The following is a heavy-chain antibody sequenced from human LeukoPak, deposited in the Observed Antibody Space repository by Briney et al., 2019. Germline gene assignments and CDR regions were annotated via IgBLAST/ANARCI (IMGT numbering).Heavy chain of an antibody. Sequence: ASVKVSCKASGYTFTSYDINWVRQATGQGLEWMGWMNPNSGNTGYAQKFQGRVTMTRNTSISTAYMEQSSLRSEDTAVYYCARGDYGGTLYYGMDVWGQGTTVTVSS. CDR1: GYTFTSYD. V-gene: IGHV1-8*01. CDR3: ARGDYGGTLYYGMDV. J-gene: IGHJ6*02. CDR2: MNPNSGNT. D-gene: IGHD4-23*01.